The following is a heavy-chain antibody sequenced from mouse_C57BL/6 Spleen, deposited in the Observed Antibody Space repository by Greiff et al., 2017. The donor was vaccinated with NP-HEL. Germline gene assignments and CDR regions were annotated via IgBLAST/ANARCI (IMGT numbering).Heavy chain of an antibody. CDR3: ANYYGSSYGYFDY. CDR1: GYTFTSYW. CDR2: INPSSGYT. Sequence: VQLQQSGAELAKPGASVKLSCKASGYTFTSYWMHWVKQRPGQGLEWIGYINPSSGYTKYNQKFKDKATLTADKSSSTACMQLSSLTYEDSAVYYCANYYGSSYGYFDYWGQGTTLTVAS. J-gene: IGHJ2*01. D-gene: IGHD1-1*01. V-gene: IGHV1-7*01.